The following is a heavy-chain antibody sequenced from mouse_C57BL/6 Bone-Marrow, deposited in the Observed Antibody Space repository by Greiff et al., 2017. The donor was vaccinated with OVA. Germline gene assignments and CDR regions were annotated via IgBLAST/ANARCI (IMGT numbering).Heavy chain of an antibody. Sequence: ESGPGLVKPSQSLSLTCSVTGYSITSGYYWNWIRQFPGNKLEWMGYISYDGSNNYNPSLKNRISITRDTSKNQFFLKLNSVTTEDTATYYCARNWDERAYAMDYWGQGTSVTVSS. D-gene: IGHD4-1*01. CDR2: ISYDGSN. CDR1: GYSITSGYY. V-gene: IGHV3-6*01. CDR3: ARNWDERAYAMDY. J-gene: IGHJ4*01.